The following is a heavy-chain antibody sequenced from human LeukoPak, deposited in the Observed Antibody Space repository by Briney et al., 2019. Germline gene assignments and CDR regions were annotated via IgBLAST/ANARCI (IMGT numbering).Heavy chain of an antibody. CDR1: GFNFDDYD. CDR3: AKALPARKVTSGDNWFDP. CDR2: ISSNSGNI. Sequence: PGRSLRLSCAGSGFNFDDYDMHWVRHPPGKGLEWVSSISSNSGNIAYADSVKGRFTISRDNARNSLYLQMNSLRPEDTALYYCAKALPARKVTSGDNWFDPWGQGTLVTVSS. V-gene: IGHV3-9*01. J-gene: IGHJ5*02. D-gene: IGHD1-26*01.